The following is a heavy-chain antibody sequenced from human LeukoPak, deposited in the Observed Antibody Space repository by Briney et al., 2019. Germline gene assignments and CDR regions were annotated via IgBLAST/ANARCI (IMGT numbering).Heavy chain of an antibody. CDR3: ARDNSNYYYGSGSYYKRIKESDYGMDV. V-gene: IGHV1-8*01. CDR2: MNPNSGNT. J-gene: IGHJ6*02. Sequence: GASVKVSCKSSGYTFTSYDINWVRQATAQGLESMGWMNPNSGNTGYAQKFQGRVNMTRNTSISTAYMELSSLRSEETAVYYCARDNSNYYYGSGSYYKRIKESDYGMDVWGQGTTVTVSS. D-gene: IGHD3-10*01. CDR1: GYTFTSYD.